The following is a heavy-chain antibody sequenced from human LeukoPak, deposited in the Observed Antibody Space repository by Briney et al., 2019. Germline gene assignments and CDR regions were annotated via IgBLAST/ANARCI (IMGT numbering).Heavy chain of an antibody. Sequence: GGSLRLSCAASGFTFSSYAMSWVRQAPGKGLEWVSAISGSGGSTYYADSVKGRFTISRDNSKNTPYLQMNSLRAEDTAVYYCAKDLGEGYDSSGYYPQDFDYWGQGTLVTVSS. D-gene: IGHD3-22*01. V-gene: IGHV3-23*01. CDR2: ISGSGGST. CDR1: GFTFSSYA. J-gene: IGHJ4*02. CDR3: AKDLGEGYDSSGYYPQDFDY.